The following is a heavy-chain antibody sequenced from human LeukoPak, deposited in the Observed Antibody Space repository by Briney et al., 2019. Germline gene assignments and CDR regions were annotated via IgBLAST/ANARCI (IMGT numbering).Heavy chain of an antibody. CDR2: IKQDGSEK. Sequence: PGGSLRLSCAASGFTFSSYWMSWVRQAPGKGLEWVANIKQDGSEKYYVDSVKGRFTISRDNAKNSLYLQMNSLRAEDTAVYYCARVSGSGSYYPLPYYYYYMDVWGKGTTVTISS. J-gene: IGHJ6*03. V-gene: IGHV3-7*01. CDR1: GFTFSSYW. CDR3: ARVSGSGSYYPLPYYYYYMDV. D-gene: IGHD3-10*01.